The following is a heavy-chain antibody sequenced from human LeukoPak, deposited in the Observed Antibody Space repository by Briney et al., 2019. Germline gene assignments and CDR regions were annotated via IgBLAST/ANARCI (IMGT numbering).Heavy chain of an antibody. J-gene: IGHJ4*02. CDR2: INHSGST. Sequence: SETLSLTCAVYGGSFSGYYWSWIRQPPGKGREWIGEINHSGSTNYNPSLKSRVTISVDTSKNQFSLKLSSVTAADRAVYYCARGPRGTMVRGAYRYYYFDYCGQGTLVTVSS. D-gene: IGHD3-10*01. CDR1: GGSFSGYY. V-gene: IGHV4-34*01. CDR3: ARGPRGTMVRGAYRYYYFDY.